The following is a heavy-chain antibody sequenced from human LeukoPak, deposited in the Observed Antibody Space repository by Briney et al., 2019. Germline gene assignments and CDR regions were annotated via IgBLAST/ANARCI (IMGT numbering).Heavy chain of an antibody. J-gene: IGHJ5*02. D-gene: IGHD2-2*01. CDR3: ARHLVVPAAINWFDP. V-gene: IGHV4-39*01. CDR1: GGSISSSSYY. Sequence: PSETLSLTCTVSGGSISSSSYYWSWIRQPPGKGLEWIGEINHSGSTNYNPSLKSRVTISVDTSKNQFSLKLSSVTAADTAVYYCARHLVVPAAINWFDPWGQGTLVTVSS. CDR2: INHSGST.